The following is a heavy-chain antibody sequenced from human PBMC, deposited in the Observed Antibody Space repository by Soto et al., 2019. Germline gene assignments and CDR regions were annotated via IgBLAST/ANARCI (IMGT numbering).Heavy chain of an antibody. CDR2: VYHSGSS. CDR1: GGSMSSSSYY. D-gene: IGHD3-22*01. CDR3: ARRQDYYDSSGYYNDAFDI. J-gene: IGHJ3*02. Sequence: QVLLQESGPGLVKPAETLSLICSVSGGSMSSSSYYWGWIRQPPGKGLEWIGNVYHSGSSYYNPSLKSRLTISVHPSKNQFSLTLNSVTAADTAVYYCARRQDYYDSSGYYNDAFDIWGQGTEVTVSS. V-gene: IGHV4-39*01.